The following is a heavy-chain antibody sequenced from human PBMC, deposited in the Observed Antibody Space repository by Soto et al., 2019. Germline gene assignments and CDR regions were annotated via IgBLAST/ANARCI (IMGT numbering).Heavy chain of an antibody. CDR1: GFTFSHYV. Sequence: EVQLLESGGGLVRPGGSLRLSCAASGFTFSHYVLSWVRQAPGGGLEWVSSIIGSGSSVYLADSVRGRFAMSRDLSTNTLSLQMTSLTVEDTAIYYCAKVRASYLSASYFYYGLEVWGQGTTVTVSS. V-gene: IGHV3-23*01. CDR2: IIGSGSSV. D-gene: IGHD2-21*01. CDR3: AKVRASYLSASYFYYGLEV. J-gene: IGHJ6*02.